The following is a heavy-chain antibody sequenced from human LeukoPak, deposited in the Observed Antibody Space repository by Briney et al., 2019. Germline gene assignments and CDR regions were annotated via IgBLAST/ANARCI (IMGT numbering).Heavy chain of an antibody. V-gene: IGHV4-4*09. CDR3: AGRGHRYSRD. CDR1: GDSFSSGD. CDR2: IQDTGST. J-gene: IGHJ1*01. Sequence: SETLSLICNVSGDSFSSGDLSWIRQSPGKGLEWMGFIQDTGSTDYNPALMSRLFMSLDTSKNQLSLNLRSVTAADTAVYYCAGRGHRYSRDWGQGILVTISS. D-gene: IGHD2-15*01.